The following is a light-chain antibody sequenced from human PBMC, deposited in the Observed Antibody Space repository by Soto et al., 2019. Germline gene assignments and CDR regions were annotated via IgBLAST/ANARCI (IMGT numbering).Light chain of an antibody. Sequence: DIQMTQSPSTLAASVGDRVTITCRSSQGISRWLSWYQQKPGKAPKLLIYDSSNLQSGVPSRFSGSGSGTEFTLTISSLQPDDFANYSCQQYDSYSWTFGQGTTVQIK. CDR1: QGISRW. CDR3: QQYDSYSWT. CDR2: DSS. V-gene: IGKV1-5*01. J-gene: IGKJ1*01.